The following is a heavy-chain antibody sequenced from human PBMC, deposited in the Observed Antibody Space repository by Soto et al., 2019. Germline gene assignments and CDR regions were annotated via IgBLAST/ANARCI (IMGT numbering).Heavy chain of an antibody. CDR3: AREFSLALHF. CDR2: VWYDGTIK. V-gene: IGHV3-33*08. Sequence: GGSLRLSCAASGFSFRTYAMHWVRQAPGKGLDWVAVVWYDGTIKYYADSVKGRFTISRDNSNNMVYLQMDSLRADDTAVYYCAREFSLALHFWGQGTLVTVSS. D-gene: IGHD3-16*01. J-gene: IGHJ4*02. CDR1: GFSFRTYA.